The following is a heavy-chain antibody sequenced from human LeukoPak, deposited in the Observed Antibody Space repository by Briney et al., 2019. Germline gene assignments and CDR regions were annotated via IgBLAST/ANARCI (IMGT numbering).Heavy chain of an antibody. CDR1: GFSFTNAW. CDR2: IKGKTEGGTT. J-gene: IGHJ4*02. CDR3: AKVSVITMVRGVTGVDY. Sequence: SGGSLRLSCAASGFSFTNAWMSWVRQAPGKGLEWVGRIKGKTEGGTTDYAAPVKGRFTISRDDSKNTLYLQMNSLRAEDTAVYYCAKVSVITMVRGVTGVDYWGQGTLVTVSS. D-gene: IGHD3-10*01. V-gene: IGHV3-15*01.